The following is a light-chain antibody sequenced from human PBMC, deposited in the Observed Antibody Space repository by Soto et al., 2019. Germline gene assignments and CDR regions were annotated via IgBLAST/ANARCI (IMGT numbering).Light chain of an antibody. CDR2: GIS. J-gene: IGLJ2*01. V-gene: IGLV1-40*01. CDR3: QSYDSSLSGWV. CDR1: RSNIGAGYD. Sequence: QSVLTQPPSVSGAPGQRVTISCTGSRSNIGAGYDVHWYQQLPGTAPKLLIYGISNRPSGVPDRFSGSKSGTSASLAITGLQAEDEADYYCQSYDSSLSGWVFGGGTKVTVL.